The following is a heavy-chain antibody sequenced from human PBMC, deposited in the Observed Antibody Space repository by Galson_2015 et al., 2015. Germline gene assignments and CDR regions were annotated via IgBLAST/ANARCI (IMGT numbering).Heavy chain of an antibody. J-gene: IGHJ5*02. D-gene: IGHD1-20*01. CDR1: GFTFSSYA. CDR2: ISYDGSNK. V-gene: IGHV3-30*11. Sequence: SLRLSCAGSGFTFSSYAMHWVRQAPGKGLERVAVISYDGSNKYYADSVKGRFTISRDNSTNTLYLQMNSLRAEDTAVYYCASSHKGPQAYNWNDPPNWFDPLGPGNPGHRLL. CDR3: ASSHKGPQAYNWNDPPNWFDP.